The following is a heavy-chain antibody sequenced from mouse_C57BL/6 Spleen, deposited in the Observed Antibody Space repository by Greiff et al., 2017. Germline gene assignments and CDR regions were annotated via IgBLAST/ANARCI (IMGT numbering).Heavy chain of an antibody. J-gene: IGHJ3*01. CDR2: IWSGGST. CDR3: ARNYDYDGCWFAY. V-gene: IGHV2-2*01. D-gene: IGHD2-4*01. CDR1: GFSLTSYG. Sequence: QVQLKESGPGLVQPSQSLSITCTVSGFSLTSYGVPWVRQSPGQGLEWLGVIWSGGSTDYNAAFISRLSISKDNSKSQVFFKLNSLQADDTAIYYWARNYDYDGCWFAYWGQGTLVTVSA.